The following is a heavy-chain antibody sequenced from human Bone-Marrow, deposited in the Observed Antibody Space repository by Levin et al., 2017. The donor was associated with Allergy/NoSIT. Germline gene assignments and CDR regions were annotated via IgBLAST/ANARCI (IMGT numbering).Heavy chain of an antibody. Sequence: HTGGSLRLSCAASGFTFSSYAMHWVRQAPGKGLEWVAVISYDGSNKYYADSVKGRFTISRDNSKNTLYLQMNSLRAEDTAVYYCARASGIVVVVAATNNWFDPWGQGTLVTVSS. J-gene: IGHJ5*02. D-gene: IGHD2-15*01. CDR3: ARASGIVVVVAATNNWFDP. CDR1: GFTFSSYA. CDR2: ISYDGSNK. V-gene: IGHV3-30*04.